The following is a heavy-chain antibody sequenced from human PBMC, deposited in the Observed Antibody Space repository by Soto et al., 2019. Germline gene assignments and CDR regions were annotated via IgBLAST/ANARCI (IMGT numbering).Heavy chain of an antibody. CDR1: GGSISGSYYY. CDR3: ARDYSSSWYRWFNP. D-gene: IGHD6-13*01. V-gene: IGHV4-39*02. CDR2: VFYTGFT. J-gene: IGHJ5*02. Sequence: SSETLSLTCAVSGGSISGSYYYWGWLRQSPGKGPEWIGSVFYTGFTSYNPSLESRVSVSVDTSKNQFSLKVSGVSAADTAVYYCARDYSSSWYRWFNPWGQGTLVTVSS.